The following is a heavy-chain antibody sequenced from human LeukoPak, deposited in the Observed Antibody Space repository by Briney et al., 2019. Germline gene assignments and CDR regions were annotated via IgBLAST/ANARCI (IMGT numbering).Heavy chain of an antibody. CDR2: ISYDGSNK. CDR3: AKDRTMIVAVNAFDI. CDR1: GFTFSSYG. D-gene: IGHD3-22*01. V-gene: IGHV3-30*18. Sequence: GGSLRLSCAASGFTFSSYGMHWVRQAPGKGLEWVAVISYDGSNKYYADSVKGRFTISRDNSKNTLYLQMNSLRAEDTAVYYCAKDRTMIVAVNAFDIWGQGTMVTVSS. J-gene: IGHJ3*02.